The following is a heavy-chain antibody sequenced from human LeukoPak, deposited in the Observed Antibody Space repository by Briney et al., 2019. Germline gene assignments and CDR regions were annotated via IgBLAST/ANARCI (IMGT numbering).Heavy chain of an antibody. CDR3: ARLGIDYDILTGYTPDAFDI. V-gene: IGHV4-30-4*01. CDR1: GGSISSADYY. D-gene: IGHD3-9*01. Sequence: SQTLSLTCTVSGGSISSADYYWSWIRQPPGKGLEWIGYIYYSGSTYYNPSLKSRVTISVDTSKNQFSLKLGSVTAADTAVYYCARLGIDYDILTGYTPDAFDIWGQGTMVTVSS. J-gene: IGHJ3*02. CDR2: IYYSGST.